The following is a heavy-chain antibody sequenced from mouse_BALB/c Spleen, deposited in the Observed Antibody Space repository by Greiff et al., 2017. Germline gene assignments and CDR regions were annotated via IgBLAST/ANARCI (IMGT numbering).Heavy chain of an antibody. J-gene: IGHJ4*01. CDR1: GFTFSSYG. CDR2: ITSNGGST. CDR3: ARARDHYAMDY. Sequence: EVKLMESGGGLVQPGGSLKLSCAASGFTFSSYGLSWVRQTPDKRLELVATITSNGGSTYYPDSVKGRFTISRDNAKNTLYLQMSSLKSEDTAMYYCARARDHYAMDYWGQGTSVTVSS. V-gene: IGHV5-6-3*01.